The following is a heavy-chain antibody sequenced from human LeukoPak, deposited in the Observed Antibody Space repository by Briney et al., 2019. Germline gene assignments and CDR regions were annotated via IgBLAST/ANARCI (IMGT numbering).Heavy chain of an antibody. CDR1: GFTFSSYA. D-gene: IGHD2-2*01. Sequence: GGSLRLSCAASGFTFSSYAMSWVRQAPGKGLEWVSAISGSGGSTYYADSVKGRFTISRDNSKNMLYLQMNSLRAEDTAVYYCAKAAMSAPLTYYYYYMDVWGKGTTVTVSS. V-gene: IGHV3-23*01. CDR2: ISGSGGST. CDR3: AKAAMSAPLTYYYYYMDV. J-gene: IGHJ6*03.